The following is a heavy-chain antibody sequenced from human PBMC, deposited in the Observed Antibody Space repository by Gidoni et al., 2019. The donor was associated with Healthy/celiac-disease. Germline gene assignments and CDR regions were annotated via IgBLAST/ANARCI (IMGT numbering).Heavy chain of an antibody. CDR3: ARPGIIGSYLGGSFDY. V-gene: IGHV4-39*01. Sequence: QLQLQESGPGLVKPSETLSLTCTVSGGSISSSSYYWGWIRQPPGKGLEWIGSIYYSGRTYYNPSLKSRVTISVDTSKNQFSLKLSSVTAADTAVYYCARPGIIGSYLGGSFDYWGQGTLVTVSS. D-gene: IGHD1-26*01. CDR1: GGSISSSSYY. J-gene: IGHJ4*02. CDR2: IYYSGRT.